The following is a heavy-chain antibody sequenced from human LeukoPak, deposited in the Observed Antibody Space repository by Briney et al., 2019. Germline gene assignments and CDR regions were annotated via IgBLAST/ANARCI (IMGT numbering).Heavy chain of an antibody. CDR3: ARARSIIAARQGVYFDY. J-gene: IGHJ4*02. CDR1: GYTFTGYY. CDR2: INPNSGGT. V-gene: IGHV1-2*02. Sequence: GASVKVSCKASGYTFTGYYMHWVRQAPGQGLEWMGWINPNSGGTNYAQKFQGRVTMTRDTSISTAYMELSRLRSDDTAVYYCARARSIIAARQGVYFDYWGQGTLVTVSS. D-gene: IGHD6-6*01.